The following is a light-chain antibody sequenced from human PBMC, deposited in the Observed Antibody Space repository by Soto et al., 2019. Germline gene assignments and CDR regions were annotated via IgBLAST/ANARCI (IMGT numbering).Light chain of an antibody. V-gene: IGLV1-44*01. CDR2: SNN. CDR1: SSNIGSNI. Sequence: QSVLTQPPSASGTPGQRVTISCSGSSSNIGSNIVNWYQQLPGTAPKLLIYSNNRRPSVVPDRFSGSKSGTSASLAISGLQSEDEADYYCAAWDDSLNGVVFGGGTQLTVL. J-gene: IGLJ2*01. CDR3: AAWDDSLNGVV.